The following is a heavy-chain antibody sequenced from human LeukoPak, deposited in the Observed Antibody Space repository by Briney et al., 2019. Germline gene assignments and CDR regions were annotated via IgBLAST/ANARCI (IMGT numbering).Heavy chain of an antibody. CDR2: ISGSGGST. J-gene: IGHJ4*02. V-gene: IGHV3-23*01. CDR3: ARGDDGRSLDY. Sequence: PGGSLRLSCAASGFTFSSYAMSWVRQAPGKGLEWVSAISGSGGSTYYADSVKGRFTISRDNSKNTLYLQMNSLRAEDSALYYCARGDDGRSLDYWGQGTRVTVSS. D-gene: IGHD1-1*01. CDR1: GFTFSSYA.